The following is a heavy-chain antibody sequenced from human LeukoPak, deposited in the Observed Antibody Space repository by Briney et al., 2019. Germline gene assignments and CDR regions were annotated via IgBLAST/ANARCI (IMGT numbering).Heavy chain of an antibody. CDR1: GCSFTSYW. D-gene: IGHD3-10*01. J-gene: IGHJ4*02. Sequence: GASLQISCKGSGCSFTSYWIGWVRQLPGKGLEWMGIIYPGDSDTRYSVSCQGQVTSAADKSIGTAYLQWSSLKASDASMYYCAMSYYGSVSRELDYWGQGTLVTVSS. V-gene: IGHV5-51*01. CDR3: AMSYYGSVSRELDY. CDR2: IYPGDSDT.